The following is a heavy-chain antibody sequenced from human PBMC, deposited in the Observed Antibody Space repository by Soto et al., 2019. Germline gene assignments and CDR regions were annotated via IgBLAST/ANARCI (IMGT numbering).Heavy chain of an antibody. J-gene: IGHJ4*02. D-gene: IGHD1-1*01. Sequence: QVQLEQSGAEVKKPGASVKVTCKASGYSFTNYVIHWVRQAPGQGLEWMGWSAAGGGGTRYSQKFQGRVTITRDTSTSTTHMELSSLRFEDTAVYYCARDLEEDADCYFDYWGQGTLVTVSS. V-gene: IGHV1-3*01. CDR3: ARDLEEDADCYFDY. CDR1: GYSFTNYV. CDR2: SAAGGGGT.